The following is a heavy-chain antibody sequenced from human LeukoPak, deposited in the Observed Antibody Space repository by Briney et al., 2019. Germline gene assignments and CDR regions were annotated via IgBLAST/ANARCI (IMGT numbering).Heavy chain of an antibody. J-gene: IGHJ6*02. Sequence: GSLRLSCAASGFTLSNYPMGWVRQAPVKGLEWLSAIGEEKSGSWTKSADSVKGRFTISRDNSKNTLYLQMNSLRAEDTAVYYCATLMGPGSGRNYYGMDVWGQGTTVTVSS. CDR2: IGEEKSGSWT. CDR1: GFTLSNYP. D-gene: IGHD3-10*01. V-gene: IGHV3-23*01. CDR3: ATLMGPGSGRNYYGMDV.